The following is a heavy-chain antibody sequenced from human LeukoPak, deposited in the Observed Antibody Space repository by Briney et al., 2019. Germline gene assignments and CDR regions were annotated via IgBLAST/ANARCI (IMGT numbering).Heavy chain of an antibody. CDR1: GFTFSDYY. D-gene: IGHD3-10*01. CDR2: ISSSSSYT. CDR3: ARDRWVRGVMCAFDI. J-gene: IGHJ3*02. V-gene: IGHV3-11*05. Sequence: PGGSLRLSCAASGFTFSDYYMSWIRQAPGKGLEWVSYISSSSSYTNYADSVKGRFTISRDNAKNSLYLQMNSLRAEDTALYYCARDRWVRGVMCAFDIWGQGTMVTVSS.